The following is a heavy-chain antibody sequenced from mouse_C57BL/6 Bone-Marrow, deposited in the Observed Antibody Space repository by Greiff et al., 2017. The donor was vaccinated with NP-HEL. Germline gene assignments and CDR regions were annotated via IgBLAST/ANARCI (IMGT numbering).Heavy chain of an antibody. Sequence: VKLQQPGTELVKPGASVKLSCKASGYTFTSYWMHWVKQRPGQGLEWIGNINPSNGGTNYNEKFKSKATLTVDKSSSTAYMQLSSLTSEDSAVYYGARAPVDSTGGASPSRYFDDWGKGTTVTVSS. CDR1: GYTFTSYW. J-gene: IGHJ1*03. V-gene: IGHV1-53*01. CDR3: ARAPVDSTGGASPSRYFDD. CDR2: INPSNGGT. D-gene: IGHD1-1*01.